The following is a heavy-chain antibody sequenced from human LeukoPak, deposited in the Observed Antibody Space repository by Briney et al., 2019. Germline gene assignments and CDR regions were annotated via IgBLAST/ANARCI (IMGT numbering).Heavy chain of an antibody. CDR1: GFTFSSYA. V-gene: IGHV3-23*01. CDR3: AKEYDSSGYYYIFQH. D-gene: IGHD3-22*01. CDR2: ISGSGGST. J-gene: IGHJ1*01. Sequence: GGSQRLSCAASGFTFSSYAMSWVRQAPGKGLEWVSAISGSGGSTYYADSVKGRFTISRDNSKNTLYLQMNSLRAEDTAVYYCAKEYDSSGYYYIFQHWGQGTLVTVSS.